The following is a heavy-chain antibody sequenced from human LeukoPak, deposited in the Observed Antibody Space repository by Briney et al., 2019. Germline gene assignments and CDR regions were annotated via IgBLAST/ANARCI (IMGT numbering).Heavy chain of an antibody. Sequence: SGTLSLTCGVSGGSITITNYWTWVRQPPGKGLEWIGEGNLQGSTNYDPSLMGRVAISVDTSENHISLQLTSVTAADTAVYYCAREGGPYRPLDYSGQGTLVTVSS. J-gene: IGHJ4*02. CDR1: GGSITITNY. V-gene: IGHV4-4*02. CDR3: AREGGPYRPLDY. CDR2: GNLQGST.